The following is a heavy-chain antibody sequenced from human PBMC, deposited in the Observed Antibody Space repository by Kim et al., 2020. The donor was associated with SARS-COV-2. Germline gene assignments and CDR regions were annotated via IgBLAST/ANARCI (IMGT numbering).Heavy chain of an antibody. CDR3: TTTDSLVRGDYYYGMDV. V-gene: IGHV3-15*01. D-gene: IGHD3-10*01. Sequence: GGSLRLSCAASGFTFSNAWMSWVRQAPGKGLEWVGRIKSKTDGGTTDYAAPVKGRFTISRDDSKNTLYLQMNSLKTEDTAVYYCTTTDSLVRGDYYYGMDVWGQGTTVTVSS. CDR1: GFTFSNAW. J-gene: IGHJ6*02. CDR2: IKSKTDGGTT.